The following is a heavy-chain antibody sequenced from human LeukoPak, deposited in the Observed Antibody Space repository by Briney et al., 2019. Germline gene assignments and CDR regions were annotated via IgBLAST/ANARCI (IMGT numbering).Heavy chain of an antibody. Sequence: GGSLRLSCAVSGFSFTNLWMSWVRQAPGRGLEWVANIHPEGNEKYHVESVKGRFTISRDNTKNLLFLQMNGLRVEDTAVYYCARGDAFSGDHCGQGNLVTVSS. J-gene: IGHJ4*02. V-gene: IGHV3-7*04. CDR1: GFSFTNLW. CDR2: IHPEGNEK. CDR3: ARGDAFSGDH.